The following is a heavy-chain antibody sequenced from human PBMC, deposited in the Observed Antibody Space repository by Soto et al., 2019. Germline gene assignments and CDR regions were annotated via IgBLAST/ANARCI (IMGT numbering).Heavy chain of an antibody. J-gene: IGHJ6*03. V-gene: IGHV1-18*01. CDR2: ISAYNGNT. D-gene: IGHD3-9*01. CDR1: GYTFTSYG. CDR3: ARDYPPYDILTGFPPSTGYYYYMDV. Sequence: GASVKVSCKASGYTFTSYGISWVRQAPGQGLEWMGWISAYNGNTNYAQKLQGRVTMTTDTSTSTAYMELRSLRSDDTAVYYCARDYPPYDILTGFPPSTGYYYYMDVWGKGTTVTVSS.